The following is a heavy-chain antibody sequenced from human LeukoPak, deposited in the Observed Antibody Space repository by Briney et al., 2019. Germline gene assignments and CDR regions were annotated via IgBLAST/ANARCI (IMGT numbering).Heavy chain of an antibody. CDR1: GFTFSNYA. D-gene: IGHD3-9*01. Sequence: GGSLRISCVASGFTFSNYAMSWVRQAPGKGLEWVSAITGSGGITYYADSVKGRFTISRDNSKNTLYLQMNSLRAEDTAVYYCAKWGDYDVLTGYYDPDYWGQGTLVTVSS. V-gene: IGHV3-23*01. CDR2: ITGSGGIT. J-gene: IGHJ4*02. CDR3: AKWGDYDVLTGYYDPDY.